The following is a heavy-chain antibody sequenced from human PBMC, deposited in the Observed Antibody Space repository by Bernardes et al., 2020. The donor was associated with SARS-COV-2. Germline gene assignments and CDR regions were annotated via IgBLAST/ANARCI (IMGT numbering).Heavy chain of an antibody. D-gene: IGHD3-3*01. CDR3: AAVTWSQRDDFDI. CDR1: GYTFTDYY. V-gene: IGHV1-2*02. J-gene: IGHJ3*02. CDR2: IYPSTGGT. Sequence: ASVKVSCKASGYTFTDYYMHWVRQAPGQGLEWMGWIYPSTGGTNYAQNFQGRVTMTRDTSISTAYMELRRLTFDDTAVYYCAAVTWSQRDDFDIWGQGTVVTVSS.